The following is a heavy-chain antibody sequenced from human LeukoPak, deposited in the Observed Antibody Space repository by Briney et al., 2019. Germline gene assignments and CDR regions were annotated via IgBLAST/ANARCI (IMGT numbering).Heavy chain of an antibody. D-gene: IGHD3-9*01. Sequence: GGSLRLSCAASGFTFSSYGMHWVRQAPGKGLEWVAVISYDGSNKYYADSVKGRFTISRDNSKNTLYLQMNSLRAEDTVVYYCAKDDYDILTGYSSFDYWGQGTLVTVSS. V-gene: IGHV3-30*18. CDR2: ISYDGSNK. J-gene: IGHJ4*02. CDR1: GFTFSSYG. CDR3: AKDDYDILTGYSSFDY.